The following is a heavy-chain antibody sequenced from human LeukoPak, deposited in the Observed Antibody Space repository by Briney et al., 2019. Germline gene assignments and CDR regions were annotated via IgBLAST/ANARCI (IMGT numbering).Heavy chain of an antibody. Sequence: GESLKISCAASGISFNNYWMHWVRQAPGNGLVWVSRVNSDGSSTVYADSVKGRFTISRDNARTTVYLQMSSLRPDDTATYYCATGLGHYYDYWGQGTLVIVSS. CDR1: GISFNNYW. CDR3: ATGLGHYYDY. V-gene: IGHV3-74*01. CDR2: VNSDGSST. J-gene: IGHJ4*02. D-gene: IGHD3-22*01.